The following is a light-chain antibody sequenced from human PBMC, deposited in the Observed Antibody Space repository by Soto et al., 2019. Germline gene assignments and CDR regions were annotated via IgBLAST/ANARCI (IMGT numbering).Light chain of an antibody. V-gene: IGKV3-11*01. J-gene: IGKJ4*01. CDR2: DAF. CDR3: QQRSSWPLT. Sequence: EIVLTQSPATLSLSPGERATLSCRASQSVGSYFAWYQQKPGQAPRLLIHDAFSRATGIPARFSGSGSGTDFPLAISSLEPEDFAVYFCQQRSSWPLTFGGGTMVEIK. CDR1: QSVGSY.